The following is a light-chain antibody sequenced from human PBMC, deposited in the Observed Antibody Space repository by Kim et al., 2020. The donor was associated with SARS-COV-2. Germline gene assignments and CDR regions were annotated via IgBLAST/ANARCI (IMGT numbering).Light chain of an antibody. CDR1: QRISSY. CDR3: QQYYDYPRT. V-gene: IGKV1-8*01. J-gene: IGKJ1*01. CDR2: AAS. Sequence: AIWITQSPSSLSASTGDRITITCRASQRISSYLAWYQQKPGKAPNLLIYAASTLQSGVPSRFSGSGSGTDFTLTISCLQSEDFATYYCQQYYDYPRTFGQGTKVDIK.